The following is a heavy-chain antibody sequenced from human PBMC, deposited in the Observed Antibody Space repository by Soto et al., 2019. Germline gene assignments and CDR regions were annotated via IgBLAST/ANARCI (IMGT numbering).Heavy chain of an antibody. CDR1: GFTFDDYA. J-gene: IGHJ3*01. V-gene: IGHV3-9*01. Sequence: EVQLVESGGGVVQPGRSLRLSCSVSGFTFDDYAMNWVRQAPGKGLEWVSSISWNSGNIVYADSVRGRFTISRDNAKTSLHLQMNSLRAEDTALYYCTKGASTSCFSAFDLWGQGTMVTVSS. D-gene: IGHD2-2*01. CDR2: ISWNSGNI. CDR3: TKGASTSCFSAFDL.